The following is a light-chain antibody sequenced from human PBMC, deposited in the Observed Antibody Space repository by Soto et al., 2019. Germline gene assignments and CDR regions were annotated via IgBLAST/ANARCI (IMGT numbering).Light chain of an antibody. CDR3: QQYNYWPGT. CDR1: QSVSSY. J-gene: IGKJ1*01. Sequence: EIVLTQSPATLSLSPGERATLSCRASQSVSSYLAWYQQKPGQAPRPLIYGASNRATGITDRFSGSGSGTEFTLTINSLQSEDFAVYYCQQYNYWPGTFGQGTKVDIK. CDR2: GAS. V-gene: IGKV3-15*01.